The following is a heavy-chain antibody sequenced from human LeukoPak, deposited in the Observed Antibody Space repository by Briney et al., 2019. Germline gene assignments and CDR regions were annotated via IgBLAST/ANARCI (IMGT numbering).Heavy chain of an antibody. J-gene: IGHJ4*02. CDR3: ARADWLLSDFDY. Sequence: PGGSLRLSCAASGFTFSSYAMHWVRQAPGKGLEWVAVISYDGSNKHYADSVKGRFTISRDNSKNTLYLQMNSLRAEDTAVYYCARADWLLSDFDYWGLGTLVTVSS. CDR2: ISYDGSNK. D-gene: IGHD3-9*01. V-gene: IGHV3-30-3*01. CDR1: GFTFSSYA.